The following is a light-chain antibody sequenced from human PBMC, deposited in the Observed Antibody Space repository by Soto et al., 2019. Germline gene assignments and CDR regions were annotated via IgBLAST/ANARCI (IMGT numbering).Light chain of an antibody. CDR3: CSYAGSSTV. Sequence: QSVLTQPASVSGSPGQSITISCTGTSSDVGSYNLVSWYQQHPGKAPKLMIYEGSKRPSGVSNRFSGSKSGNTASLTISGLQAEDVADYYCCSYAGSSTVFGTGTKLTVL. V-gene: IGLV2-23*03. CDR2: EGS. CDR1: SSDVGSYNL. J-gene: IGLJ1*01.